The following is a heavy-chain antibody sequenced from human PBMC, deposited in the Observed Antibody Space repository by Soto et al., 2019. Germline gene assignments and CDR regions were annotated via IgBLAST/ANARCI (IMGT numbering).Heavy chain of an antibody. V-gene: IGHV1-2*04. CDR1: GYTFTGYY. Sequence: QVQLVQSGAEVKKPGASVKVSCKASGYTFTGYYMHWVRQAPGQGLEWMGWINPNSGGTNYAQKFQGWVTRTRDTYRSTAYRELSRLRSDDTAVYYCARDDRYCSGGSCYPDYWGQGTLVTVSS. CDR3: ARDDRYCSGGSCYPDY. J-gene: IGHJ4*02. CDR2: INPNSGGT. D-gene: IGHD2-15*01.